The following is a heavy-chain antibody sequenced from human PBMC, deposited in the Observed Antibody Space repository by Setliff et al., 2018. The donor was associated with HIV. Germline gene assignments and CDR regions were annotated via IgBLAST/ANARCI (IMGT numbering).Heavy chain of an antibody. J-gene: IGHJ4*02. CDR1: GYTFTGHY. Sequence: GASVKVSCKASGYTFTGHYMHWVRQAPGQGLEWMGLINPNSGGTNYAQKFKGRFTMTRNTSISTAYMELSRLRSDDTAVYYCVRDIKYGSGKSYLGPYPGFDYWGQGTPGTV. D-gene: IGHD3-10*01. V-gene: IGHV1-2*06. CDR2: INPNSGGT. CDR3: VRDIKYGSGKSYLGPYPGFDY.